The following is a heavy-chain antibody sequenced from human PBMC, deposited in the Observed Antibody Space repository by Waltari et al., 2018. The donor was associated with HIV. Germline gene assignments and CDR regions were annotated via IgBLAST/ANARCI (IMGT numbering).Heavy chain of an antibody. J-gene: IGHJ4*02. CDR3: ASTYYDLLEGWYFDF. CDR2: ITHSGTT. Sequence: QVQLQESGPGLVKPSETLSLTCSVSDYSITSGYYSGWIRQSPGRGLEWIGSITHSGTTVYSPSLKSRITLFRNTSKNQFFLKLTSATAADTAVYYCASTYYDLLEGWYFDFWGQGRLVTVSS. D-gene: IGHD3-3*01. V-gene: IGHV4-38-2*02. CDR1: DYSITSGYY.